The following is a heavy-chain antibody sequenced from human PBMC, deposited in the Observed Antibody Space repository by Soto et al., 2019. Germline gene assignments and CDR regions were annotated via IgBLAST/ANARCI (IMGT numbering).Heavy chain of an antibody. J-gene: IGHJ6*02. CDR2: IDPSDSYT. D-gene: IGHD1-26*01. CDR3: SLLGWEQPQAGMYV. Sequence: GESLKISCKGSGYSFTSYWISWVRQMPGKGMEWMGRIDPSDSYTNYSPSFQGHVTISADKSISTAYLQWSSLKASDTAMYYCSLLGWEQPQAGMYVWGQGTTVTVSS. CDR1: GYSFTSYW. V-gene: IGHV5-10-1*01.